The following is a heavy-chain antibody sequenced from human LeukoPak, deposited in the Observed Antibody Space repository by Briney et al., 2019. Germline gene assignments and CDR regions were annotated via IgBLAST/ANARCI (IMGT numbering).Heavy chain of an antibody. D-gene: IGHD3-3*01. CDR1: GYSFTSYW. CDR3: ARLRLVGLYYDFWSAYNWFDP. V-gene: IGHV5-51*01. J-gene: IGHJ5*02. CDR2: IYPGDSDT. Sequence: GESLKISCKGSGYSFTSYWIGWVRLMPGKGLEWMGIIYPGDSDTRYSPSFQGQITISADKSISTAYLQWSSLKASDTAMYYCARLRLVGLYYDFWSAYNWFDPWGQGTLVTVSS.